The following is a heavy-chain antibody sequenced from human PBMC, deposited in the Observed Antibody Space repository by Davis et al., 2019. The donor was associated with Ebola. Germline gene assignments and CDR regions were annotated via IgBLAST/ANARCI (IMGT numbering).Heavy chain of an antibody. CDR3: AKDRGGVGGVGYVLDV. CDR2: TFFDGSEK. CDR1: GFTFTYSG. D-gene: IGHD2-8*02. V-gene: IGHV3-30*18. Sequence: GGSLRPSCATSGFTFTYSGIHWVRQAPGKALEWVAATFFDGSEKFYADSVKGRFTISRDNFKNPLYVQMNSLTAEDTAVYYCAKDRGGVGGVGYVLDVWGQGTTVTVSS. J-gene: IGHJ6*02.